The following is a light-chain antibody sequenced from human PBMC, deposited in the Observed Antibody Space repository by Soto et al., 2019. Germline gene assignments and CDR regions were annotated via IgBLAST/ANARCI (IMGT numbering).Light chain of an antibody. J-gene: IGLJ3*02. CDR1: ALPKQY. V-gene: IGLV3-25*03. Sequence: SYELTQPPSVSVSPGQTARITCSGDALPKQYAYWYQQKSGQAPVLVIYKDSERPSGIPERFSGSSSGTTVTLTISGVQAEDEADYYCQSADNSGTWVFGGGTKLTVL. CDR2: KDS. CDR3: QSADNSGTWV.